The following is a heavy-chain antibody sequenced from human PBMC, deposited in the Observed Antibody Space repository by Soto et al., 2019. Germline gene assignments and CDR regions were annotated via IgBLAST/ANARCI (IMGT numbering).Heavy chain of an antibody. CDR2: ISSSSSTI. CDR3: ASSGIAVAGPSMDV. D-gene: IGHD6-19*01. Sequence: GGSLRLSCAASGFTFSSYSMNWVRQAPGKGLEWVSYISSSSSTIYYADSVKGRFTISRDNAKNSLYLQMNSLRAEDTAVYYCASSGIAVAGPSMDVWGQGTTVTVSS. CDR1: GFTFSSYS. V-gene: IGHV3-48*01. J-gene: IGHJ6*02.